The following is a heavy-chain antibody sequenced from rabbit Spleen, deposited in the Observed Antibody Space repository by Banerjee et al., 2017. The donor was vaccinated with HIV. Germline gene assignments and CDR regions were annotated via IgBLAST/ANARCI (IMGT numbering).Heavy chain of an antibody. CDR2: IDSGSSGFT. Sequence: QSLEESGGDLVKPGASLTLTCTASGVSFSISSYMCWVRQAPGKGLEWIACIDSGSSGFTYYASWAKGRFTISRASSTTVFLQMTSLTAADTATYFCARDLPDIIGWNFGFWGPGTLVTVS. CDR1: GVSFSISSY. CDR3: ARDLPDIIGWNFGF. D-gene: IGHD1-1*01. V-gene: IGHV1S40*01. J-gene: IGHJ4*01.